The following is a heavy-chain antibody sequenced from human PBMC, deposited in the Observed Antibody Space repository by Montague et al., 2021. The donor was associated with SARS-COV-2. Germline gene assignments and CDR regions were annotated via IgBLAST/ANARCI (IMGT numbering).Heavy chain of an antibody. CDR1: GGSISSSSYY. J-gene: IGHJ4*01. Sequence: SETLSLTCTVSGGSISSSSYYWGWIRQPPGKGLEWIGSIYYSGSTYCNPSLKSRVTISVDTSKNQFSLKLSSVTAADTAVYYCSRHPRGYYDYVWGGPSYYFDYWGKGTLVTVSS. CDR2: IYYSGST. CDR3: SRHPRGYYDYVWGGPSYYFDY. D-gene: IGHD3-16*01. V-gene: IGHV4-39*01.